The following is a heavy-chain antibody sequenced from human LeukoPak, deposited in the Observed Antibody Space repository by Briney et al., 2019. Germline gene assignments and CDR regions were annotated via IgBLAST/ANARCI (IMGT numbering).Heavy chain of an antibody. CDR2: IKQDGSEK. Sequence: PGGSLRLSCAASGFTFSSYWMSWVRQAPGKGLEWVANIKQDGSEKYYVDSVKGRFTISRDNAKNSLYLQMNSLKTEDTAVYYCTIPTVSGSYADGGYWGQGTLVTVSS. J-gene: IGHJ4*02. D-gene: IGHD1-26*01. V-gene: IGHV3-7*03. CDR3: TIPTVSGSYADGGY. CDR1: GFTFSSYW.